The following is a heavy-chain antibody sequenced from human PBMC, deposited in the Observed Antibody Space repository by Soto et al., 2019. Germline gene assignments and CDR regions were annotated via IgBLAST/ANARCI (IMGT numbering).Heavy chain of an antibody. CDR2: ISSSSSYI. CDR3: ARGDYYDTTGPFSDAFDI. Sequence: PGGSLRLSCAASGFTFSSYSMNWVRQDPGKGLEWVSSISSSSSYIYYADSVKGRFTISRDDSKNTLYLQVNSLRAEDTAVYYCARGDYYDTTGPFSDAFDIWGQGTMVTVSS. V-gene: IGHV3-21*01. D-gene: IGHD3-22*01. J-gene: IGHJ3*02. CDR1: GFTFSSYS.